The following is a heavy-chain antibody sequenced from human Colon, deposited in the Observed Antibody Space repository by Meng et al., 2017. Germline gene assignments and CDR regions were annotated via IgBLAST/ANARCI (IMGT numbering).Heavy chain of an antibody. V-gene: IGHV4-38-2*01. CDR2: IDRSGTT. J-gene: IGHJ4*02. D-gene: IGHD3-22*01. Sequence: VQLEESGPGLVKSSESLSLTCSVSGYSISTAYYWGWIRQTPGKGLEWIASIDRSGTTYYNPSLESRVTISVDTSKNHFSLRLNSVTAADTAVYFCARTIYSSSVDYWGQGTLVTVSS. CDR3: ARTIYSSSVDY. CDR1: GYSISTAYY.